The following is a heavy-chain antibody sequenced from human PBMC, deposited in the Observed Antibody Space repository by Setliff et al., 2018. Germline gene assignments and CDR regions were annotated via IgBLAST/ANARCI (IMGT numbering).Heavy chain of an antibody. J-gene: IGHJ4*02. D-gene: IGHD2-8*01. CDR1: GGTFRTDG. CDR2: VIPLLETT. Sequence: SVKVSCKASGGTFRTDGFNWVRQAPGQGLEWMGGVIPLLETTKYAQKFQGRVTITADKSTSTGYMELRSLRSDDTAIYYCARLVRFCTKIACQRLSGAEHWGQGTLVTVSS. V-gene: IGHV1-69*06. CDR3: ARLVRFCTKIACQRLSGAEH.